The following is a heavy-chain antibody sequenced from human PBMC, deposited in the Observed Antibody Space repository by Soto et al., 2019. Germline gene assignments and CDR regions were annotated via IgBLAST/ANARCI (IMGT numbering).Heavy chain of an antibody. V-gene: IGHV3-30-3*01. CDR3: ARVHESLAYCGGDCSWKLDY. CDR1: GFTSSSYA. J-gene: IGHJ4*02. CDR2: ISYDGSNK. Sequence: QPGGSLRLSCAASGFTSSSYAMHWVRQAPGKGLEWVAVISYDGSNKYYADSVKGRFTISRDNSKNTQYLQMNSLRAEDTAVYYCARVHESLAYCGGDCSWKLDYWGQGTLVTVSS. D-gene: IGHD2-21*02.